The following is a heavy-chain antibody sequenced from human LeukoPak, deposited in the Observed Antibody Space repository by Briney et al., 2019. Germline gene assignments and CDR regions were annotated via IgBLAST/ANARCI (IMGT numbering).Heavy chain of an antibody. CDR1: GFTFSGYA. V-gene: IGHV3-23*01. CDR2: ISGTGDST. D-gene: IGHD5-18*01. Sequence: GSLRISCEVSGFTFSGYAMTWVRQPPGKGLEKVSAISGTGDSTYYADSVKGRFTISRDNSKNTLYLQMNSLRAEDTAVYYCAKGLIHTYYYYGMDVWGQGTTVTVSS. J-gene: IGHJ6*02. CDR3: AKGLIHTYYYYGMDV.